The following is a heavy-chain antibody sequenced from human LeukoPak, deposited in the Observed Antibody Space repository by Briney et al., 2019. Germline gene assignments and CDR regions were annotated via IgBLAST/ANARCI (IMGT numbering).Heavy chain of an antibody. D-gene: IGHD3-10*01. Sequence: SETLSLNCTVSGGSISAYYWRWIRQPPGKGLEWIGYIYYSGSTNYNPSLKSRVTISVDTSKNQFSLKLSSVTAADTAVYYCARLINGMDLWGQGTTVTVSS. CDR1: GGSISAYY. CDR2: IYYSGST. J-gene: IGHJ6*02. CDR3: ARLINGMDL. V-gene: IGHV4-59*08.